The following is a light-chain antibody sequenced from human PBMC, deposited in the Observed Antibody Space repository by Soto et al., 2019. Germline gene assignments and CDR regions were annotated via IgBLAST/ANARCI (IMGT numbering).Light chain of an antibody. J-gene: IGKJ3*01. Sequence: EIVLTQSHGTLSLSPGERTTPSCRASQRVSNDNLAWYQQKPGQAPRLLFYDASSRATGIQDRVSGSGTGTGFALTISRLEPEDFAVDYCQQHGSSPGLFTFGPGTKVDIK. CDR2: DAS. V-gene: IGKV3-20*01. CDR3: QQHGSSPGLFT. CDR1: QRVSNDN.